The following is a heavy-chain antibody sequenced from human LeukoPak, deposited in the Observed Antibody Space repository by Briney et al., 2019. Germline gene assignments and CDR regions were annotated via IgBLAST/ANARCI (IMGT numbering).Heavy chain of an antibody. V-gene: IGHV4-34*01. CDR1: GGSFSGYY. D-gene: IGHD5-24*01. Sequence: KPSETLSLTCAVYGGSFSGYYWSWIRQPPGKGLEWIGEINHSGSTNYNPSLKSRVTISVDTSKNQFSLKLSSVTAADTAVYYCARGSAYGYKYYYYCYMDVWGKGTTVTVSS. CDR3: ARGSAYGYKYYYYCYMDV. CDR2: INHSGST. J-gene: IGHJ6*03.